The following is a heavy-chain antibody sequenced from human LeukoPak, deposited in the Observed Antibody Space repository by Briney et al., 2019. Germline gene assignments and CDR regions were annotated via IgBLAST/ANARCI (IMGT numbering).Heavy chain of an antibody. V-gene: IGHV4-4*07. Sequence: SETLSLTCTVSGGSISSYYWSWIRQPAGKGLEWIGRIYTSGSTNYNPSLKSRVTMSVDTSKNQFSLKLSSVTAADTAVYYCARRMGDIVVVPAAMTGIASYYYYYYMDVWGKGTTVTISS. CDR3: ARRMGDIVVVPAAMTGIASYYYYYYMDV. CDR2: IYTSGST. CDR1: GGSISSYY. J-gene: IGHJ6*03. D-gene: IGHD2-2*01.